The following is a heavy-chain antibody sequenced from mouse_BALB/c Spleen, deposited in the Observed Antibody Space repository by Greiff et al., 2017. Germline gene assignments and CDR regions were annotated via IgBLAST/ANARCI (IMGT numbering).Heavy chain of an antibody. D-gene: IGHD2-10*02. CDR3: ARQYGNYGIGY. V-gene: IGHV1-80*01. CDR1: GYAFSSYW. Sequence: VQLQQSGAELVRPGSSVKISCKASGYAFSSYWMNWVKQRPGQGLEWIGQIYPGDGDTNYNGKFKGKATLTADKSSSTAYMQLSSLTSEDSAVYFCARQYGNYGIGYWGQGTTLTVSS. CDR2: IYPGDGDT. J-gene: IGHJ2*01.